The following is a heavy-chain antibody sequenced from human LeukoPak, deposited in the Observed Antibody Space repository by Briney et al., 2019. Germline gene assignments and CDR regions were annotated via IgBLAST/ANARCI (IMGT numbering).Heavy chain of an antibody. J-gene: IGHJ6*02. D-gene: IGHD6-19*01. CDR2: IKQDGSEK. CDR3: ARDSSGWLNYYYYGMDV. V-gene: IGHV3-7*01. CDR1: GFTFSSYW. Sequence: GGSLRLSCAASGFTFSSYWMSWVRQAPGKGLEWVANIKQDGSEKYYVDSVKGRFTISRDNAKNSLYLQMNSLRAEDTAVYYCARDSSGWLNYYYYGMDVWGQGTTVTVSS.